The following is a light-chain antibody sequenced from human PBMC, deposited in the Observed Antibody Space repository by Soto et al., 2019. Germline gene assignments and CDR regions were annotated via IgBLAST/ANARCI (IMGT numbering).Light chain of an antibody. CDR3: QHLKSYPQT. J-gene: IGKJ1*01. Sequence: DFQLTQSPSFLSASIGDRVTITCRASQGINHYLAWYQQKPGKAPKLLIYTASTLQSGIPSRFSGSGSGTEFTLTISSLQPEDFATYYCQHLKSYPQTFGQGTKVEIK. V-gene: IGKV1-9*01. CDR2: TAS. CDR1: QGINHY.